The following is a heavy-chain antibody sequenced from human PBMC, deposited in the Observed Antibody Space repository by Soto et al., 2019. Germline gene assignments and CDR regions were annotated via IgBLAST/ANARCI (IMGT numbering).Heavy chain of an antibody. J-gene: IGHJ1*01. CDR1: GFTFSSYS. V-gene: IGHV3-21*01. CDR2: ISSSSSYI. CDR3: AREPVYSSGWYTSNGEYFQH. D-gene: IGHD6-19*01. Sequence: GGSLRLSCAASGFTFSSYSMNWVRQAPGKGLEWVSSISSSSSYIYYADSVKGRFTISRDNAKNSLYLQMNSLRAEDTAVYYCAREPVYSSGWYTSNGEYFQHWGQGTLVTVSS.